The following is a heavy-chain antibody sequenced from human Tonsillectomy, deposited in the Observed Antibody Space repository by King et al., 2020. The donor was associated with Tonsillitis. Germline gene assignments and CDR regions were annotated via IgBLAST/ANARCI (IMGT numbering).Heavy chain of an antibody. CDR3: ARSKGMVGPSKSDY. D-gene: IGHD1-26*01. Sequence: VQLVQSGAELKKPGASVKVSCKTSGYTFSNAGINWVRQAPGQGLAWMGWISGYSGNTYYAERLQGRVTLTTDTSTNTAYMELRSLRSDDTAVYYCARSKGMVGPSKSDYWGQGTMVTVSS. CDR1: GYTFSNAG. J-gene: IGHJ4*02. V-gene: IGHV1-18*01. CDR2: ISGYSGNT.